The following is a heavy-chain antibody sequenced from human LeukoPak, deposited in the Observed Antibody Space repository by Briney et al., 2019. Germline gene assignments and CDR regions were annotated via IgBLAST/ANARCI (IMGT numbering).Heavy chain of an antibody. V-gene: IGHV3-48*02. J-gene: IGHJ4*02. CDR3: ARARGNSYGYVDY. Sequence: GGSLSLSCAASGFTFSPYGMNWVRQAPGKGPEWVSYISGDSSPIYYADSVKGRFTISRDNAKNSLYLQMNSLTDEDTALYFCARARGNSYGYVDYWGQGSLVTVSS. CDR1: GFTFSPYG. CDR2: ISGDSSPI. D-gene: IGHD5-18*01.